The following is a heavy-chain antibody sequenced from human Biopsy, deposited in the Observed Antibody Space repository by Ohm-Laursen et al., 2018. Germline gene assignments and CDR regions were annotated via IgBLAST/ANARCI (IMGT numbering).Heavy chain of an antibody. D-gene: IGHD3-22*01. J-gene: IGHJ5*02. Sequence: ESSVKVSCNASGYTFTGYHVHWVRQAPGQGLEWMGWINAKTGDTNYAQKFQGRVTMTRDTSISTAYVDLSSLGSDDTAVYYCTRGGYYYDSLAYYYWFDPWGQGTLVTVSS. CDR2: INAKTGDT. V-gene: IGHV1-2*02. CDR1: GYTFTGYH. CDR3: TRGGYYYDSLAYYYWFDP.